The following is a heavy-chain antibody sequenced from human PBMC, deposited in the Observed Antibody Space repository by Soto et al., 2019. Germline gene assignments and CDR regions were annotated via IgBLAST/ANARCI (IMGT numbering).Heavy chain of an antibody. CDR2: INPNSGGT. Sequence: ASVQVSFKASGYTFTGYYMHWLRQAPGQGLEWMGWINPNSGGTNYAQKFQGRVTMTRDTSISTAYMELSRLRSDDTAVYYCARSKWELSAFDIWGQGTMVTVSS. V-gene: IGHV1-2*02. CDR1: GYTFTGYY. D-gene: IGHD1-26*01. J-gene: IGHJ3*02. CDR3: ARSKWELSAFDI.